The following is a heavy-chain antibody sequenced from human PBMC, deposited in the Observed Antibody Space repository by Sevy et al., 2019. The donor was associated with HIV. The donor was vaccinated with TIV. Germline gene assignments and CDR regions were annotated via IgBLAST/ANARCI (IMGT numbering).Heavy chain of an antibody. Sequence: ASVNVSCKASGGTFTTSGISWVRQVPGQGLEWMGGIIPLLGTTNYAQKFQSRVTITADKSTNTAYMELSSLRSEDTALYYCARGGGNGWYYFDYWGQETLVTVSS. CDR2: IIPLLGTT. CDR1: GGTFTTSG. D-gene: IGHD6-19*01. CDR3: ARGGGNGWYYFDY. J-gene: IGHJ4*02. V-gene: IGHV1-69*06.